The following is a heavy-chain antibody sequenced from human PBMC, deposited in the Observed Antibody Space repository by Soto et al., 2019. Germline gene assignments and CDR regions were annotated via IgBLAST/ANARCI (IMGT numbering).Heavy chain of an antibody. CDR1: GYPVTAYY. CDR2: INPATGAA. J-gene: IGHJ3*02. Sequence: QLHLVQSGAVVKKPGASVTVSCSASGYPVTAYYMHWVRQAPGRGLEWMGGINPATGAAKYTQTLQGRVTMSRGASTRTVFMERRGPTAEDTAVFYCARGGGVGVAGSAAFDMWGQGTLVTVSS. V-gene: IGHV1-2*02. CDR3: ARGGGVGVAGSAAFDM. D-gene: IGHD3-3*01.